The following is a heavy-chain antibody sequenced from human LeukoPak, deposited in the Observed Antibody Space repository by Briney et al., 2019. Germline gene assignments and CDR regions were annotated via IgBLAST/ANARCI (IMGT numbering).Heavy chain of an antibody. Sequence: PSETLSLTCAVYGGSFSGYYWSWIRQPPGKGLEWIGEINHSGSTNYNPSLKSRVTISVDTSKNQFSLKLSSVTAADTAVYYCALRGSGWYGWFDPWGQGTLVTVSS. D-gene: IGHD6-19*01. CDR1: GGSFSGYY. V-gene: IGHV4-34*01. CDR2: INHSGST. J-gene: IGHJ5*02. CDR3: ALRGSGWYGWFDP.